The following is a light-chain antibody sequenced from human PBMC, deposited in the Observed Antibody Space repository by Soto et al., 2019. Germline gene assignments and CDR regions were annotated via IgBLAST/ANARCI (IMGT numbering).Light chain of an antibody. J-gene: IGKJ5*01. CDR3: QQRSNWPT. Sequence: EIVLTQSPATLSLSPGERATLSCRASQSVSSYLAWYQQKPGQAPRLLIYDASNRATGIPARFSGSGSGSDFTLTISSLEPDDFAVYYCQQRSNWPTFGQRTRLEIK. CDR1: QSVSSY. V-gene: IGKV3-11*01. CDR2: DAS.